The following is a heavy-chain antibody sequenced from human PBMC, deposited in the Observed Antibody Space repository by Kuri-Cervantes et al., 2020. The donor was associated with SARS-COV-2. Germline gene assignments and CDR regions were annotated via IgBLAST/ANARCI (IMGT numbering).Heavy chain of an antibody. CDR3: ARGLVTIFGVVNDAFDI. J-gene: IGHJ3*02. Sequence: ASVKVSCKVSGYTLTELSMHWVRQAPGKGLEWMGGFDPEDGETIYAQKFQGRVTMTTDTSTSTAYMELRSLRSDDTAVYYCARGLVTIFGVVNDAFDIWGQGTMVTVSS. V-gene: IGHV1-24*01. CDR1: GYTLTELS. CDR2: FDPEDGET. D-gene: IGHD3-3*01.